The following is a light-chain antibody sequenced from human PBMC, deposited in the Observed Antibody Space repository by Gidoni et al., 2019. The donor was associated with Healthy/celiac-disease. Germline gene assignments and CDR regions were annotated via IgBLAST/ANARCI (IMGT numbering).Light chain of an antibody. CDR2: YAS. J-gene: IGKJ5*01. CDR1: QRVISD. V-gene: IGKV3-11*01. CDR3: QQRSNCPPNT. Sequence: ASQPVASGESVTTSGRARQRVISDLSWYQQKPRQAPRLLIYYASNRATGIPARCSGSGSGTDLILLISSLELEDFAVYYCQQRSNCPPNTFGQXTRLEIK.